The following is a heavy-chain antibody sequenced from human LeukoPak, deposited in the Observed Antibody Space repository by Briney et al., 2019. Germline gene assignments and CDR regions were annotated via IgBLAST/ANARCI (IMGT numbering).Heavy chain of an antibody. CDR1: GFTFRSYA. CDR2: INSNGDST. CDR3: ARGLGSSGLYYFDD. D-gene: IGHD6-19*01. Sequence: PGGSLRLSCSASGFTFRSYALYWVRQAPGKGLEYVSAINSNGDSTFYADSVKGRFTISRDNSKNTLFLQMTSLRVEDTAVYYCARGLGSSGLYYFDDWGLGTLVTVSS. J-gene: IGHJ4*02. V-gene: IGHV3-64D*06.